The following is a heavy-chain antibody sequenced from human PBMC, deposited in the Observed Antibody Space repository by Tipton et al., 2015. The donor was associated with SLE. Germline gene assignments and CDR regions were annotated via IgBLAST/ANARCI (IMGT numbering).Heavy chain of an antibody. CDR3: ASTPMTTVTTGAFDI. V-gene: IGHV4-59*08. Sequence: TLSLTCTVSGGSISSYYWSWIRQPPGKGLEWIGYIYYSGSTNYNPALKSRVTISVDTSKNQFSLKLISVTAADTAVYYCASTPMTTVTTGAFDIWGQGTMVTVFS. D-gene: IGHD4-17*01. CDR2: IYYSGST. CDR1: GGSISSYY. J-gene: IGHJ3*02.